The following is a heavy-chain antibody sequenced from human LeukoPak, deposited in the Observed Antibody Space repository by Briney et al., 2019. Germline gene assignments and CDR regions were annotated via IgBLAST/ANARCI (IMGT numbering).Heavy chain of an antibody. CDR2: IEQDGSEK. J-gene: IGHJ4*02. D-gene: IGHD1-14*01. CDR1: GFTFSSYW. Sequence: GGSLRLSSAASGFTFSSYWMSWVRQAPGKGLEWVASIEQDGSEKHYVDSVRGRFTISRDNARNSLYLQMNSLRAEDTAVYFCARGRYYFDYWGQGTLVAVSS. V-gene: IGHV3-7*04. CDR3: ARGRYYFDY.